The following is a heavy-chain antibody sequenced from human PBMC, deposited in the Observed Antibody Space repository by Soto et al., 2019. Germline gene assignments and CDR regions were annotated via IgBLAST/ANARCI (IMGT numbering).Heavy chain of an antibody. D-gene: IGHD3-22*01. CDR1: QYXXTXYX. V-gene: IGHV1-46*01. Sequence: QVQXVXSGAEVXXPXXXVXVSCKXXQYXXTXYXVHXXXXXXXXXXXXXGIINPSGGSTNYARRFRGRVTMTRDTSTSTVYMELSSLRSEDTAVYYCARALYDTDSLPVGAKPRCYAMDVWGLGTTVTVSS. CDR3: ARALYDTDSLPVGAKPRCYAMDV. J-gene: IGHJ6*02. CDR2: INPSGGST.